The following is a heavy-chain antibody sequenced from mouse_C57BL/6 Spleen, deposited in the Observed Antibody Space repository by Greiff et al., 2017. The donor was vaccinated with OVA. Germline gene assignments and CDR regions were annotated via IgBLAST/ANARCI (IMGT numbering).Heavy chain of an antibody. CDR3: VRSPSSGGSPFDN. J-gene: IGHJ2*01. Sequence: QVQLKESGAELAKPGASVKLSCKASGYTFTSYWMHWVKQRPGQGLEWIGYINPSSGYTKYNQKFKDKATLTADKSSSTAYMQLSSLTSEDSAVFDCVRSPSSGGSPFDNWGKGTTLTVSS. CDR1: GYTFTSYW. CDR2: INPSSGYT. V-gene: IGHV1-7*01. D-gene: IGHD1-1*02.